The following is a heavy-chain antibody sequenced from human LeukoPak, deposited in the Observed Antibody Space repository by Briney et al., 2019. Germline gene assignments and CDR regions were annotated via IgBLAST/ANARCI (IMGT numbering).Heavy chain of an antibody. CDR1: GYTFTGYY. CDR2: INPDSGGT. CDR3: ARELGGSYNWFDP. Sequence: ASVKASCKASGYTFTGYYIHWVRQAPGQGLEWMGRINPDSGGTNFAQRFQGRVTMTRDTSISTAYMELSRLRSDDTAVYYCARELGGSYNWFDPWGQGTLVTVSS. J-gene: IGHJ5*02. V-gene: IGHV1-2*06. D-gene: IGHD3-16*01.